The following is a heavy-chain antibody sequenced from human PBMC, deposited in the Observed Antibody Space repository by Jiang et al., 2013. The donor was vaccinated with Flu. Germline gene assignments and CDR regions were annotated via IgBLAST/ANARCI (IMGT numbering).Heavy chain of an antibody. J-gene: IGHJ3*02. CDR3: ARGENGAFHI. Sequence: QSGAEVKKPGASVKVSCKASGYTFTNYAIHWVRQAPGQRPEWMGWINAGNGNARYSQKFQGRVTITRDTSASTAYMELSSLRSEDTAVYFCARGENGAFHIWAKGQWSPSLQ. V-gene: IGHV1-3*01. CDR1: GYTFTNYA. CDR2: INAGNGNA.